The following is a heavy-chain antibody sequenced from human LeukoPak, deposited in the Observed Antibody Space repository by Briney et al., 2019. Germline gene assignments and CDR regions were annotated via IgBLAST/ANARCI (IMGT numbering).Heavy chain of an antibody. V-gene: IGHV3-7*04. CDR3: AGEGYSTFDP. D-gene: IGHD2-15*01. CDR2: IKLDGGSK. Sequence: GGSLRLSCAASGFTFSNYWMSWVRQAPGNGLEWVATIKLDGGSKYYGDSVKGRFTISRDNAKNSLYLQMSSLRDEDTAVYYCAGEGYSTFDPWGQGTLVTVSS. CDR1: GFTFSNYW. J-gene: IGHJ5*02.